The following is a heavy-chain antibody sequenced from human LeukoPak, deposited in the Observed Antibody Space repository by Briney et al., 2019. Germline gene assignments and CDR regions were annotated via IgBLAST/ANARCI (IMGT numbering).Heavy chain of an antibody. D-gene: IGHD1-1*01. J-gene: IGHJ3*02. CDR2: IRGSGGNT. CDR1: GFTFSSYA. V-gene: IGHV3-23*01. Sequence: PGGSLRLSCAASGFTFSSYAMNWVRQAPGKGLERVSAIRGSGGNTYYADSVKGRFTVSRDNSKNTLYLQMNNLRAEDTAVYYCAKSPQGQLERTVGAFDIWGQGTMVTVSS. CDR3: AKSPQGQLERTVGAFDI.